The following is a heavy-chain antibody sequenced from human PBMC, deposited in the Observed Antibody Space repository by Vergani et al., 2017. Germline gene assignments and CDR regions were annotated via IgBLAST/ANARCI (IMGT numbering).Heavy chain of an antibody. CDR1: GFTFSSYW. CDR2: IKQDGSEK. J-gene: IGHJ5*02. CDR3: ARPYCSSTSCYVGEWFDP. Sequence: EVQLVESGGGLVQPGGSLRLSCAASGFTFSSYWMSLVRQAPGKGLEWVANIKQDGSEKYYVDSVKGRFTISRDNAKNSLYLQMNSLRAEDTAVYYCARPYCSSTSCYVGEWFDPWGQGTLVTVSS. V-gene: IGHV3-7*01. D-gene: IGHD2-2*01.